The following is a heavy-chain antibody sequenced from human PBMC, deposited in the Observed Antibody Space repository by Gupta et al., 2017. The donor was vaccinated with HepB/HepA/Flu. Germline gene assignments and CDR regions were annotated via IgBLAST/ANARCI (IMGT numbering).Heavy chain of an antibody. Sequence: QLQLQESGPGLVKPSETLSLTCTVSGGSISSSSYYWGWIRQPPGKGLEWIGSIYYSGSTYYNPSLKSRVTISVDTSKNQFSLKLSSVTAADTAVYYCARSPTMIVVVQTCGYFDYWGQGTLVTVSS. CDR2: IYYSGST. D-gene: IGHD3-22*01. J-gene: IGHJ4*02. V-gene: IGHV4-39*01. CDR1: GGSISSSSYY. CDR3: ARSPTMIVVVQTCGYFDY.